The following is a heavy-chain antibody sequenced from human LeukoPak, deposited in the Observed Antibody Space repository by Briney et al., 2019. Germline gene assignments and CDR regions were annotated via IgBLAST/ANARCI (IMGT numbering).Heavy chain of an antibody. CDR2: IYYSGST. D-gene: IGHD3-16*01. J-gene: IGHJ6*03. Sequence: SETLSLTCTVSGGSISSHYWSWIRQPPGKGLEWIGYIYYSGSTNYNPSLKSRVTISVDTSKNQFSLKLSSVTAAVTAVYYCARVGGSSTFSGSPDYYYYYYMDVWGKGTTVTVSS. CDR1: GGSISSHY. CDR3: ARVGGSSTFSGSPDYYYYYYMDV. V-gene: IGHV4-59*11.